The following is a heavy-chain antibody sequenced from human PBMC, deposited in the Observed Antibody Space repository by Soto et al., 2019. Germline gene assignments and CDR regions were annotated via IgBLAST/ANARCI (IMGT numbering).Heavy chain of an antibody. Sequence: EVQLVESGGGLVQPGGSLTLSCAASGFTFSSYWMHWVRQAPGKGLAWVSRIKSDGSGTLYADSVKGRLTISRDNAKNTLYLQMNSLRAEDTAVYYCVRGDGDYYDGNGYLGRHWGQGTLVTVSS. V-gene: IGHV3-74*01. CDR1: GFTFSSYW. CDR3: VRGDGDYYDGNGYLGRH. CDR2: IKSDGSGT. J-gene: IGHJ4*02. D-gene: IGHD3-22*01.